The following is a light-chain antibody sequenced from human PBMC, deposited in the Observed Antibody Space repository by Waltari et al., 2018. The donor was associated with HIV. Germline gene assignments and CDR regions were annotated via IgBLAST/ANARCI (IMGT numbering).Light chain of an antibody. Sequence: HSSLTQPRSVSGSPLQSVTISCTGPSSSFCGSDSVSWYQHHPAKDPKLIIYHVTKRPSGVPDRFSGSKSGNTAYLTISGLQAEDEDDYYCCSYAGDSSYVFGTGTEVTV. CDR1: SSSFCGSDS. J-gene: IGLJ1*01. CDR3: CSYAGDSSYV. CDR2: HVT. V-gene: IGLV2-11*01.